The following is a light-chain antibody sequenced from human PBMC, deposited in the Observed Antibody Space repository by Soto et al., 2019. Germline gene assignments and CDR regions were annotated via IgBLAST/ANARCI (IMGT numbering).Light chain of an antibody. Sequence: DIKMTQSPSTLSASIGDRVTITCRASQSISSWLAWYQQKPGKAPKLLIYKASSLESGVPSRFSGSGSGTEFTLTISSLQPDDFATYYCQQYYTFGQGTKVDIK. J-gene: IGKJ2*01. CDR2: KAS. CDR3: QQYYT. CDR1: QSISSW. V-gene: IGKV1-5*03.